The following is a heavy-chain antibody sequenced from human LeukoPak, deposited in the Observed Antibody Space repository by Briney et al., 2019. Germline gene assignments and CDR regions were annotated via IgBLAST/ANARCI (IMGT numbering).Heavy chain of an antibody. CDR3: ARGRGATYRSSMDV. CDR1: GGSFSGYY. Sequence: PSETLSLTCAVYGGSFSGYYWSWIRQPPGKGLEWIGEINHSGSTNYNPSLKGRVTISVDTSRNQLSLKLSSVTAADTAVYYCARGRGATYRSSMDVWGQGTTVTVSS. CDR2: INHSGST. J-gene: IGHJ6*02. D-gene: IGHD2-2*01. V-gene: IGHV4-34*01.